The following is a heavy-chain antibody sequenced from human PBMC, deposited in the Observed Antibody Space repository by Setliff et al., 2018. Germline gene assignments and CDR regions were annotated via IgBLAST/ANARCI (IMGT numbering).Heavy chain of an antibody. J-gene: IGHJ6*02. D-gene: IGHD2-8*01. CDR1: GGSISSMSYY. V-gene: IGHV4-39*02. CDR3: AKEHVVISFVTNTHHHYGMDV. CDR2: IYPSGSS. Sequence: PSETLSLTCTVSGGSISSMSYYWGWIRHPPGKGLEWIGSIYPSGSSYYNSSHRSRISTSADTSMNHFSLRMTSVSAADTAVYYCAKEHVVISFVTNTHHHYGMDVWGQGATVTVSS.